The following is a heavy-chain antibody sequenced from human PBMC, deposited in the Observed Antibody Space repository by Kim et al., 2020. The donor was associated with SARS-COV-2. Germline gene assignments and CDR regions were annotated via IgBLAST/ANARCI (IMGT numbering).Heavy chain of an antibody. V-gene: IGHV4-59*01. CDR2: TYYSGST. Sequence: SETLSLTCTVSGGSISSYSWSCIRQPPGKGLERIGYTYYSGSTNYNPSLTSRVTISVDTSKNQFTLKLSSVTAAATAVYYCASDRIGYCSSTSCSLHFDYWGQGTLVTVSS. CDR1: GGSISSYS. J-gene: IGHJ4*02. D-gene: IGHD2-2*01. CDR3: ASDRIGYCSSTSCSLHFDY.